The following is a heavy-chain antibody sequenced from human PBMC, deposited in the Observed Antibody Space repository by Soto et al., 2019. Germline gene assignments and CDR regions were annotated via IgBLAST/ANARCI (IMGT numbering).Heavy chain of an antibody. CDR3: ARDGPHYGDYPYFFDY. V-gene: IGHV3-33*01. CDR2: IWYDGSNK. J-gene: IGHJ4*02. Sequence: PGGSLRLSCAASGFTFSSYGMHWVRQAPGKGLEWVAVIWYDGSNKYYADSVKGRFTISRDNSKNTLYLQMNSLRAEDTAVYYCARDGPHYGDYPYFFDYWGQGTLVTVSS. CDR1: GFTFSSYG. D-gene: IGHD4-17*01.